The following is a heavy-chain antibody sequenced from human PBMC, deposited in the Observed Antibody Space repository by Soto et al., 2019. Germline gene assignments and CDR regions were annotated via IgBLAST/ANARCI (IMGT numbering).Heavy chain of an antibody. CDR2: ISYDGSNK. CDR1: GFTFSSYG. V-gene: IGHV3-30*18. D-gene: IGHD2-15*01. Sequence: QVQLVESGGGVVQPGRSLRLSCAASGFTFSSYGMHWVRQAPGKGLEWVAVISYDGSNKYYADSVKGRFTISRDNSKNTLYLQMNSLRAEDTAVYYCAKDWLGGSRNYYFDYWGQGTLVTVSS. J-gene: IGHJ4*02. CDR3: AKDWLGGSRNYYFDY.